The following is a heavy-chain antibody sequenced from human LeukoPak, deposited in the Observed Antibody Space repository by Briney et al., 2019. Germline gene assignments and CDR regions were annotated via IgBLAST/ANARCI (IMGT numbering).Heavy chain of an antibody. CDR1: GFTFSSYA. CDR3: AKDRPNYYGSNGHYYKLNGDC. CDR2: ITSSGAAT. Sequence: HPGGSLRLSCAASGFTFSSYAMSWVRQAPGKGLEWVSSITSSGAATYYADSVKGRLTISRDNSDHTLYLQMNSLRAEDTAVYYCAKDRPNYYGSNGHYYKLNGDCWGQGTLVTVSS. V-gene: IGHV3-23*01. D-gene: IGHD3-22*01. J-gene: IGHJ4*02.